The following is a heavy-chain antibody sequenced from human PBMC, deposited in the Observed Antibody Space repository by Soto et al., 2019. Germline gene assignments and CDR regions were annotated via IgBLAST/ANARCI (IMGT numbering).Heavy chain of an antibody. Sequence: SETLSLTCAVYGGSFSGYYWSWIRQPPGKGLEWIGEINHSGSTNYNPSLKSRVTISVDTSKNQFSLKLGSVTAADTAVYYCARTTPHRYDYSNYRFYYYMDVWGKGTTVTVSS. CDR1: GGSFSGYY. CDR2: INHSGST. V-gene: IGHV4-34*01. CDR3: ARTTPHRYDYSNYRFYYYMDV. J-gene: IGHJ6*03. D-gene: IGHD4-4*01.